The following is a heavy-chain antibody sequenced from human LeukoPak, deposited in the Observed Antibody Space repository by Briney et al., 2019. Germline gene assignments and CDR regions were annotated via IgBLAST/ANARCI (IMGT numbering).Heavy chain of an antibody. CDR3: ARGFPGIGVTGTRPLDY. Sequence: GGSLRLSCAASGFTFSSYAMSWVRQAPGKGLEWVSAISGSGGSTYYADSVKGRFTISRDNSKNTLYLQMNSLRAEDTAVYYCARGFPGIGVTGTRPLDYWGQGTLVTVSS. J-gene: IGHJ4*02. CDR1: GFTFSSYA. CDR2: ISGSGGST. V-gene: IGHV3-23*01. D-gene: IGHD6-19*01.